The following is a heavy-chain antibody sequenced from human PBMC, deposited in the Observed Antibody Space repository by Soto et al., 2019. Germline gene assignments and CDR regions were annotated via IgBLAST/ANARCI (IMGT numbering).Heavy chain of an antibody. V-gene: IGHV4-34*01. Sequence: QVQLQQWGAGRLKPSETLSLTCAVYGGSFSGYYWSWIRRPPGKGLGWIGEINHSGSTNYNPSLKSRVTISVDATKNQFSLKQSSVTAADTAVYYCARGYSSSWYFWFDPWGKGTLVTVSS. CDR2: INHSGST. D-gene: IGHD6-13*01. CDR1: GGSFSGYY. J-gene: IGHJ5*02. CDR3: ARGYSSSWYFWFDP.